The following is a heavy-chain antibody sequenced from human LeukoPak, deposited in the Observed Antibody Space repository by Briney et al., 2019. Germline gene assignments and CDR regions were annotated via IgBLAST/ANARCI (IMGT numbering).Heavy chain of an antibody. J-gene: IGHJ4*02. CDR2: ISAYNGNT. Sequence: ASVKVSCKASGYTFTSYGISWVRQAPGQGLEWMGWISAYNGNTNYAQKLQGRVTMTTDTSTSTAYMELRSLRSDDTAVYYCARVESVVVAAXTPRYWGQGTLVTVSS. CDR3: ARVESVVVAAXTPRY. D-gene: IGHD2-15*01. CDR1: GYTFTSYG. V-gene: IGHV1-18*01.